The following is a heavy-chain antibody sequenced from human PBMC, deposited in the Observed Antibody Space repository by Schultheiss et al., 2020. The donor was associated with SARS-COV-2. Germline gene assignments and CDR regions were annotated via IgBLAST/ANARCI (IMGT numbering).Heavy chain of an antibody. J-gene: IGHJ4*02. V-gene: IGHV4-61*05. D-gene: IGHD1-14*01. CDR1: GGSISSSSYY. CDR2: IYYSGST. Sequence: SETLSLTCTVSGGSISSSSYYWGWIRQPPGKGLEWIGYIYYSGSTNYNPSLKSRVTISVDTSKNQFSLKLSSVTAADTAVYYCARGGTWSYFDYWGQGTLVTVSS. CDR3: ARGGTWSYFDY.